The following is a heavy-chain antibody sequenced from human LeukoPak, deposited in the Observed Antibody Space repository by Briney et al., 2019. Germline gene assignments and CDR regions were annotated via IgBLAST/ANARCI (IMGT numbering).Heavy chain of an antibody. V-gene: IGHV1-46*01. D-gene: IGHD3-22*01. CDR3: ARDPPFIKGSGYAAGYFDY. CDR1: GYTFTSYY. CDR2: INPSGGST. J-gene: IGHJ4*02. Sequence: ASVKVSCKASGYTFTSYYMHWVRQAPGQGLEWMGIINPSGGSTSYAQKFQGRVTMTRDTSTSTVYMELSSLRSEDTAVYYCARDPPFIKGSGYAAGYFDYWGQGTLVPVSS.